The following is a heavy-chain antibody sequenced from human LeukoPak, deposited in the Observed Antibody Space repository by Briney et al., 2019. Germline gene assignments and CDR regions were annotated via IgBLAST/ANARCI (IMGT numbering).Heavy chain of an antibody. D-gene: IGHD1-20*01. CDR1: GGSISSYY. CDR3: ARHISGATKELSAFDI. J-gene: IGHJ3*02. Sequence: SETLSLTCTVSGGSISSYYWSWIRQPPGKGLEWIGYIYYSESTKYNPSLKSRLTISVDTSKNQFSLRLTSVTAADTAVYYCARHISGATKELSAFDIWGQGTMVNVSS. CDR2: IYYSEST. V-gene: IGHV4-59*08.